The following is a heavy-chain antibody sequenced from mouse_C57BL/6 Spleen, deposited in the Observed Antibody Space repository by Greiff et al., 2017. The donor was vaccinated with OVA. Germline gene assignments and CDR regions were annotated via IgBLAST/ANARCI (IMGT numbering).Heavy chain of an antibody. Sequence: QVQLQQPGAELVRPGSSVKLSCKASGYTFTSYWMHWVKQRPIQGLEWIGNIDPSDSETHYNQKFKDKATLTVDKSSSTAYMQLSSLTSEDSAVYYCARLDDYDRTDFDYWGQGTTLTVSS. CDR1: GYTFTSYW. CDR2: IDPSDSET. CDR3: ARLDDYDRTDFDY. V-gene: IGHV1-52*01. J-gene: IGHJ2*01. D-gene: IGHD2-4*01.